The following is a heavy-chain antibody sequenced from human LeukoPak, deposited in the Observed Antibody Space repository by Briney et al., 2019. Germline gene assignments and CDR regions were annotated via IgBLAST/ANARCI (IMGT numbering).Heavy chain of an antibody. CDR3: ARARHYDSSGYYFLNDAFDI. Sequence: PSETLSLTCTVSGGCISSYYWSWIRQPPGKGLEWIGYIYYSGSTNYNPSLKSRVTISLDTSKNQFSLKLSSVTAADTAVYYCARARHYDSSGYYFLNDAFDIWGQGTMVTVSS. J-gene: IGHJ3*02. V-gene: IGHV4-59*01. CDR1: GGCISSYY. D-gene: IGHD3-22*01. CDR2: IYYSGST.